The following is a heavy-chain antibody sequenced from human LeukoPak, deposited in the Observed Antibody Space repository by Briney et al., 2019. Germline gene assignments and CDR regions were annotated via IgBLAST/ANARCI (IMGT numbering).Heavy chain of an antibody. CDR1: GGSISSYY. CDR2: IYTSGST. V-gene: IGHV4-4*07. Sequence: SETLSLTCTVSGGSISSYYWSWIRQPAGKGLEWIGRIYTSGSTNYNPSLKSRVTISVDTSKNQFSLKVNSVTAADTAVYYCARAYYGSGSYPFDYWGQGTLVTVSS. J-gene: IGHJ4*02. CDR3: ARAYYGSGSYPFDY. D-gene: IGHD3-10*01.